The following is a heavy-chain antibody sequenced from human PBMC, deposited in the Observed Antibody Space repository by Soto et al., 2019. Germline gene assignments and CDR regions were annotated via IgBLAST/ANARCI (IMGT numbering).Heavy chain of an antibody. J-gene: IGHJ4*02. CDR2: ISSSSSYI. V-gene: IGHV3-21*05. Sequence: EVQLVESGGGLVQPGGSLRLSCAASGFTFSSYSMNWVRQAPGKGLEWVSYISSSSSYIYYADSVKGRFTISRDNAKNSLYLQMNSLRAEDTAVYYCARSDIVVAGNGYWGQGTLVTVSS. D-gene: IGHD2-15*01. CDR1: GFTFSSYS. CDR3: ARSDIVVAGNGY.